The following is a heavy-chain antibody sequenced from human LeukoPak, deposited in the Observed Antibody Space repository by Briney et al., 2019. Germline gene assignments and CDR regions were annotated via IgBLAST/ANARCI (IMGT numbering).Heavy chain of an antibody. CDR2: IGADAVNI. J-gene: IGHJ4*02. Sequence: PGGSLRLSCAASGFTFSTFAMIWVRQAPGKGLEWVAVIGADAVNIQYSDSVKGRFTNSRDNSKNMMYLQMNNVGVDDTAIYYCAKYRTTSAPPRTFDFWGQGTLVTVSP. V-gene: IGHV3-23*01. CDR3: AKYRTTSAPPRTFDF. CDR1: GFTFSTFA. D-gene: IGHD1-14*01.